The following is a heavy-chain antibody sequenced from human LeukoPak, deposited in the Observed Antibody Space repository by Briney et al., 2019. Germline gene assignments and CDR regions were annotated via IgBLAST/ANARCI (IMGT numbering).Heavy chain of an antibody. D-gene: IGHD6-13*01. CDR1: GYTFTTYG. CDR2: ISGYNGNT. Sequence: GASVKVSCKAFGYTFTTYGIIWVRQAPGQGLEWMGWISGYNGNTNYAQNHQDRVTMTTDTSTSTAYMELRSLRSDDTAVYYCARDFRRSIAAAGTGYWGQGTLVTVSS. V-gene: IGHV1-18*01. J-gene: IGHJ4*02. CDR3: ARDFRRSIAAAGTGY.